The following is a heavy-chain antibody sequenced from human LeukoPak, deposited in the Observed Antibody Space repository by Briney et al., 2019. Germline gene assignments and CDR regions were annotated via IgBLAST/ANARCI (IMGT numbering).Heavy chain of an antibody. J-gene: IGHJ5*02. CDR2: ISDTGET. CDR1: GAALSSYS. CDR3: ATGYYGPFAT. V-gene: IGHV4-59*01. Sequence: SETLSLSCTVSGAALSSYSMGWLRQPPGKGLEWIGDISDTGETASNPSLKSRVCISLDTSTKKFSLRLRSVTAAYSAVYYCATGYYGPFATWGPGILVTVSS. D-gene: IGHD1-26*01.